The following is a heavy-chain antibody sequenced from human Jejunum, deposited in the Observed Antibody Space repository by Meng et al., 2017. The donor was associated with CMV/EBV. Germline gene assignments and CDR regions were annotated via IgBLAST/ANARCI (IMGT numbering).Heavy chain of an antibody. CDR1: GFPFSNYY. CDR3: VRDILRVGITYYFDY. D-gene: IGHD1-26*01. J-gene: IGHJ4*02. V-gene: IGHV3-11*04. CDR2: ISGDGSDL. Sequence: GFPFSNYYMSWIRLAPGKGLEWISYISGDGSDLFYGDSVRGRFTISRDNAKNSLYLQINSLRVEDTAIYYCVRDILRVGITYYFDYWGQGTLVTVSS.